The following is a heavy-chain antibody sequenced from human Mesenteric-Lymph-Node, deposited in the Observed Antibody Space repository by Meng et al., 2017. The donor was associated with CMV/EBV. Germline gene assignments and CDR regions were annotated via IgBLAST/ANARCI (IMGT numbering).Heavy chain of an antibody. CDR3: ARDGGDGYNSY. CDR1: GFTFSSYS. D-gene: IGHD5-24*01. J-gene: IGHJ4*02. Sequence: GESLKISCAASGFTFSSYSMNWVRQAPGKGLEWVSSISSSSYIYYADSVKGRFTISRDNAKNSLYLQMNSLRAEDTAVYYCARDGGDGYNSYWGQGTLVTVSS. V-gene: IGHV3-21*01. CDR2: ISSSSYI.